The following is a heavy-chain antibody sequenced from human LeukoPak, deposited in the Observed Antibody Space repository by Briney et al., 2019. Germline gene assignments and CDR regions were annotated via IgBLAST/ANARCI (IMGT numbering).Heavy chain of an antibody. Sequence: SETLSLTCTVSGGSISSSNYYWGWIRQLPGKGLEWIGTIFYTGSTYYNASLKSRVTISVDTSKKQFSLKLSSVTAADTAVYYCVVIATALNWFDPWGQGTLVTVSS. J-gene: IGHJ5*02. CDR2: IFYTGST. CDR1: GGSISSSNYY. D-gene: IGHD6-13*01. CDR3: VVIATALNWFDP. V-gene: IGHV4-39*01.